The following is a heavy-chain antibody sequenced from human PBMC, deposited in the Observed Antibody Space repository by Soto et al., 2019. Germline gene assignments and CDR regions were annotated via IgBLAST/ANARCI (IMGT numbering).Heavy chain of an antibody. V-gene: IGHV1-18*01. J-gene: IGHJ6*03. D-gene: IGHD6-19*01. Sequence: QDQLLQSGAEVKKPGASVTVSCKASGYSFTNYGITWVRQAPGQGREGMGWISAFNVNTQYAQKRQGRVTMTTDASTSTAYMQLRSLRSDDTAVYYCARDRGVAPPVAGNTHYYCYIDVWGKGTTVTVSS. CDR3: ARDRGVAPPVAGNTHYYCYIDV. CDR1: GYSFTNYG. CDR2: ISAFNVNT.